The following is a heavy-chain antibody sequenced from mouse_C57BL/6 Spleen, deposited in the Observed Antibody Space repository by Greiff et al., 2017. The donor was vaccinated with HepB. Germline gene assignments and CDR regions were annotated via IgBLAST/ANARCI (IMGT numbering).Heavy chain of an antibody. V-gene: IGHV1-52*01. J-gene: IGHJ4*01. CDR1: ASPSTSYC. D-gene: IGHD4-1*01. Sequence: SSFPLSCKPPASPSTSYCLPWVKQRPIQPPPRLRNIDPSDSQTHYNQKFKDKATLTVDKSSSTAYMQLSSLTSEDSAVYYCARNWEAAMDYWGQGTSVTVSS. CDR2: IDPSDSQT. CDR3: ARNWEAAMDY.